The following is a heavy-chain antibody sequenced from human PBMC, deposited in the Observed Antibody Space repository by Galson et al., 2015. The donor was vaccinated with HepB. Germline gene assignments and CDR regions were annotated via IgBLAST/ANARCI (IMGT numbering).Heavy chain of an antibody. V-gene: IGHV3-20*01. CDR2: INWNGGST. J-gene: IGHJ4*02. Sequence: SLRLSCAASGFTFDDYGMSWVRQAPGKGLEWVSGINWNGGSTGYADSVKGRFTISRDNAKNSLYLQMNSLRAEDTALYHCAREASDYYDSSGYSPPDYWGQGTLVTVSS. CDR1: GFTFDDYG. D-gene: IGHD3-22*01. CDR3: AREASDYYDSSGYSPPDY.